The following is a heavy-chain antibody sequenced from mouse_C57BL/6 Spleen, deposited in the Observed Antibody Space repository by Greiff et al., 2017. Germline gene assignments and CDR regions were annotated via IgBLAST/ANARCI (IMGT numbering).Heavy chain of an antibody. Sequence: QVQLQQPGAELVKPGASVKLSCKASGYTFTSYWMQWVKQRPGQGLEWIGEIDPSDSYTNYNQKFKGKATLTVDTSSSTAYMQLSSLTSEDSAVYYSARRELRRGGDFDYWGQGTTLTVSS. V-gene: IGHV1-50*01. CDR3: ARRELRRGGDFDY. D-gene: IGHD1-2*01. CDR1: GYTFTSYW. CDR2: IDPSDSYT. J-gene: IGHJ2*01.